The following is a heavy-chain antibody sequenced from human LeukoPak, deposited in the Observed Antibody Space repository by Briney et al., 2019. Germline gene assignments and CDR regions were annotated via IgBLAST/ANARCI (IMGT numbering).Heavy chain of an antibody. Sequence: ASVKVSCKASGYAFTSYGISWVRQAPGQGLEWMGWISAYNGNTNYAQKLQGRVTMTTDTSTSTAYMELSSLRSEDTAVYYCARDGYSYGYRAFDIWGQGTMVTVSS. CDR3: ARDGYSYGYRAFDI. J-gene: IGHJ3*02. CDR1: GYAFTSYG. D-gene: IGHD5-18*01. V-gene: IGHV1-18*01. CDR2: ISAYNGNT.